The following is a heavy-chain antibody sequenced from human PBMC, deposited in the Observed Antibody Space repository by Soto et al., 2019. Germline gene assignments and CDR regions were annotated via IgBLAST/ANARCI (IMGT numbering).Heavy chain of an antibody. J-gene: IGHJ3*02. Sequence: QITLKESGPTLVNPTQTLTVTCTFSGFSLSTSGVGVGWIRQPLGKALEWLALIYWDDDKYYSPSLKSSLTITKDTSKNQVVLTMTNMDPVDTATYYCSHVDAAVAGTGAFDIWGQGTMVTVSS. CDR1: GFSLSTSGVG. CDR2: IYWDDDK. D-gene: IGHD6-19*01. CDR3: SHVDAAVAGTGAFDI. V-gene: IGHV2-5*02.